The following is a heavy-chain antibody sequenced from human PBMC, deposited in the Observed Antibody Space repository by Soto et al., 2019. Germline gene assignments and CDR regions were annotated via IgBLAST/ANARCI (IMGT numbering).Heavy chain of an antibody. Sequence: QVQLVQSGTEVKKPGSSVTVSCKASGGPYGKYSISWVRQAPGQGLEWMGRIIPIFDITNYAQKFQGRVTFTADKSTGTVYMDLSSLRSDDTAVYYCARSLLGDYYDSDGLDNWGQGTLVTVSS. CDR3: ARSLLGDYYDSDGLDN. V-gene: IGHV1-69*02. CDR2: IIPIFDIT. D-gene: IGHD3-22*01. CDR1: GGPYGKYS. J-gene: IGHJ4*02.